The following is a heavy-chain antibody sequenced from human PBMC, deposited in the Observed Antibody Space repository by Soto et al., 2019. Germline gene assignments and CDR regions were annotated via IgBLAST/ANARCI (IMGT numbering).Heavy chain of an antibody. D-gene: IGHD2-15*01. CDR2: ISYDGSNK. CDR1: GFTFSSYG. Sequence: PGGSLRLSCAAPGFTFSSYGMHWVRQAPGKGLEWVAVISYDGSNKYYADSVKGRFTISRDNSKNTLYLQMNSLRAEDTAVYYCASVVAALNYYYYYGMDVWGQGTTVTVYS. CDR3: ASVVAALNYYYYYGMDV. V-gene: IGHV3-30*03. J-gene: IGHJ6*02.